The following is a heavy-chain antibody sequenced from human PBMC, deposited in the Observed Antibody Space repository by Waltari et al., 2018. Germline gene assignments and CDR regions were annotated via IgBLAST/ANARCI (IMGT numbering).Heavy chain of an antibody. Sequence: QVQLVESGGGVVQPGRPLRLSCAASGFAFSYYGMHWVRQEQGKGLEWVAFMSYDGNSKYYGDSVKGRFTISRDNSKNTLYLQMNSLRAEDTAVYYCATTGYTYGYNYFYMDAWGKGTTVTVSS. CDR2: MSYDGNSK. CDR1: GFAFSYYG. J-gene: IGHJ6*03. CDR3: ATTGYTYGYNYFYMDA. D-gene: IGHD5-18*01. V-gene: IGHV3-30*03.